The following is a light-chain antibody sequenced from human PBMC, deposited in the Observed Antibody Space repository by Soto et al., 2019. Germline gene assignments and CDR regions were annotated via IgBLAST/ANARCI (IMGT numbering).Light chain of an antibody. J-gene: IGLJ2*01. CDR2: DVS. Sequence: QSALTQPASVSESPGQSITISCTGTSSDIGGYNYVSWYQQHPGKAPKLIIFDVSNRPSGVSDRFSGSKSGNTASLTISGLQADDEADYYCSSYTSSNTFGVFGGGTQLTVL. V-gene: IGLV2-14*03. CDR3: SSYTSSNTFGV. CDR1: SSDIGGYNY.